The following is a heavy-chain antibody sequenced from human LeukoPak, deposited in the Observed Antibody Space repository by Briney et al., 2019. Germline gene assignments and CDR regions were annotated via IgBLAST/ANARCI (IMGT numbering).Heavy chain of an antibody. D-gene: IGHD6-13*01. V-gene: IGHV1-69*04. CDR3: ARGFESSTSFVSDFDF. J-gene: IGHJ4*02. Sequence: SVKVSCKASGGTFSSYAISWVRQAPGQGLEWMGRIIPTLSITNYAQKFRGRVTITADKSTTTAYMELSSLRSEDTAVYFCARGFESSTSFVSDFDFWGQGSLVTVSS. CDR2: IIPTLSIT. CDR1: GGTFSSYA.